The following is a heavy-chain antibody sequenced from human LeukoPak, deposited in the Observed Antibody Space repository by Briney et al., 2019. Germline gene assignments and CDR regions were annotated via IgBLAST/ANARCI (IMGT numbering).Heavy chain of an antibody. Sequence: ASVKVSCKASGFTFTSSAVQWVRQARGRRLEWIGWIVVGSGNTNYAQKFQERVTITRDMSTSTAYMELSSLRSEDTAVYYCAAWEGYDYDFDYWGQGTLVTVSS. CDR3: AAWEGYDYDFDY. D-gene: IGHD5-12*01. J-gene: IGHJ4*02. CDR1: GFTFTSSA. CDR2: IVVGSGNT. V-gene: IGHV1-58*01.